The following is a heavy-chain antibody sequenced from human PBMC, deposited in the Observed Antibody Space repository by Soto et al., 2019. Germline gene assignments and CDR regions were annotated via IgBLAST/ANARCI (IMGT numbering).Heavy chain of an antibody. D-gene: IGHD2-2*01. CDR3: ARDIVVVPAAIPNYYYYGMDV. CDR1: GYTFTSYG. J-gene: IGHJ6*02. V-gene: IGHV1-18*01. CDR2: ISAYNGNT. Sequence: QVQLVQSGAEVKKPGASVKVSCKASGYTFTSYGISWVRQAPGEGLEWMGWISAYNGNTNYAQKLQGRVTMTTDTSTNTAYMELRSLRSDDTAVYYCARDIVVVPAAIPNYYYYGMDVWGQGTTVTVSS.